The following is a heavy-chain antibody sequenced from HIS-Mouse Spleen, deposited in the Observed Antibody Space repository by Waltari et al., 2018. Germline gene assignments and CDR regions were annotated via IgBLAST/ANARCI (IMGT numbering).Heavy chain of an antibody. J-gene: IGHJ2*01. D-gene: IGHD3-16*01. CDR2: INHSGST. CDR1: GGSFSGYY. CDR3: ARVPTQLGMGYFDL. V-gene: IGHV4-34*01. Sequence: QVQLQQWGAGLLKPSETLSLTCAVYGGSFSGYYWSWIRQPPGKGLEWIGEINHSGSTNYNPSLKSRVTRSVDTSKNQFSRKLSSVTAADTAVYYCARVPTQLGMGYFDLWGRGTLVTVSS.